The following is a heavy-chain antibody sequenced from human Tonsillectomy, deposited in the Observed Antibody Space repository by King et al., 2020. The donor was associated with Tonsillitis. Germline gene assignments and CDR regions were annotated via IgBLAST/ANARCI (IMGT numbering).Heavy chain of an antibody. CDR1: GFTFDDYG. CDR2: INWKGDST. J-gene: IGHJ3*02. Sequence: VQLVESGGGVVRPGGSLRLSCAASGFTFDDYGMSWVRQAPGKGLEWVSGINWKGDSTGYADSVKGRFSISRDNAKKSLYVQMNSLRAEDTALYYCARSRGMDHYGSGSYFNAFDIWGQGTMVTVSS. CDR3: ARSRGMDHYGSGSYFNAFDI. V-gene: IGHV3-20*04. D-gene: IGHD3-10*01.